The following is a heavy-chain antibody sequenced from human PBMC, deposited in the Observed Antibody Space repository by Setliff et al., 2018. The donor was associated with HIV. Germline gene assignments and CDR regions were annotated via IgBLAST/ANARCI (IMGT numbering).Heavy chain of an antibody. CDR1: GDSISSGGYY. D-gene: IGHD2-15*01. V-gene: IGHV4-31*03. CDR2: IYYSGAT. CDR3: ARDEGVVAATETYYYTGLDV. Sequence: SETLSLTCTVSGDSISSGGYYWSWIRQLPGKGLEWIGYIYYSGATYYNPSLKNRVTISLDTSKSQFSLKLTSVTAADTAVYYCARDEGVVAATETYYYTGLDVWGQGTTVTVSS. J-gene: IGHJ6*02.